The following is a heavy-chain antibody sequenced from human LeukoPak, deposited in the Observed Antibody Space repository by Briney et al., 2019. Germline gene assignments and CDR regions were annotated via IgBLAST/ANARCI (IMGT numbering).Heavy chain of an antibody. CDR2: IYYSGST. V-gene: IGHV4-39*01. Sequence: SETLSLTRTVSGGSISSSSYYWGWIRPPPGKGLEWIGSIYYSGSTYYNPSLKSRVTISVDTSKNQFSLKLSSVTAADTAVYYCASFPVAGIANNDAFDIWGQGTMVTVSS. CDR3: ASFPVAGIANNDAFDI. D-gene: IGHD6-19*01. J-gene: IGHJ3*02. CDR1: GGSISSSSYY.